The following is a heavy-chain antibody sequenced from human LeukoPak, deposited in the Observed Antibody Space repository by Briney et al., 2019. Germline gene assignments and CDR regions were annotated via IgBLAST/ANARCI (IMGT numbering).Heavy chain of an antibody. CDR3: AKDTEYSSSSGFDY. D-gene: IGHD6-6*01. Sequence: GGPLSFSGAPSGFTFKDYARNWARQAPGKALKWVSGISWNSGSIGYADSVKGRFTISRDNAKNSLYLQMNSLRAEDTALYYCAKDTEYSSSSGFDYWGQGTLVTVSS. V-gene: IGHV3-9*01. CDR2: ISWNSGSI. J-gene: IGHJ4*01. CDR1: GFTFKDYA.